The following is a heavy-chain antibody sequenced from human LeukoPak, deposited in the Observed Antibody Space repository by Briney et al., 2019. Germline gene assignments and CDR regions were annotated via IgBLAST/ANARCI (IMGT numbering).Heavy chain of an antibody. V-gene: IGHV3-74*01. CDR3: ARQYTVIAVAVEP. D-gene: IGHD6-19*01. CDR1: GFSITDYW. Sequence: GGSLRLSCVASGFSITDYWMHWVRQVPGKGLVWVSRINTDGTTTNYADSVKGRFTTSRDSAKNTLYLQMNSLRDEDTGVYYCARQYTVIAVAVEPWGQGTLVTVSS. CDR2: INTDGTTT. J-gene: IGHJ5*02.